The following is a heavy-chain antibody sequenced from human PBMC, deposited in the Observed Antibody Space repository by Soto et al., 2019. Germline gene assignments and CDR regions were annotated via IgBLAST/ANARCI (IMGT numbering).Heavy chain of an antibody. Sequence: QLLESGPGLVKPSETLSLTCTVSGGSISSSSYYWGWIRQPPGKGLEWIGSIYYSGSTYYNPSLKSRVTISVDTSKNQFSLKLSSVTAADTAVYYCARRPRDSSGYYYWGQGTLVTVSS. V-gene: IGHV4-39*01. CDR1: GGSISSSSYY. CDR2: IYYSGST. D-gene: IGHD3-22*01. CDR3: ARRPRDSSGYYY. J-gene: IGHJ4*02.